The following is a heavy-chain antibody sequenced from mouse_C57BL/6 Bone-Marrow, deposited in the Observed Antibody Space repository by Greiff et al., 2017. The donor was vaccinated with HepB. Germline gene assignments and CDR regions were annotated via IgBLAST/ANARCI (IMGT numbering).Heavy chain of an antibody. V-gene: IGHV1-18*01. J-gene: IGHJ4*01. CDR1: GYTFTDYN. CDR2: INPNNGGT. D-gene: IGHD5-5*01. Sequence: EVQLQQSGPELVKPGASVKIPCKASGYTFTDYNMDWVKQSHGKSLEWIGDINPNNGGTNYNQKFKGKATLTVDKSSSTAYMELRSLTSEDTAVDYCARHYPRWGAMDYWGQGTSVTVSS. CDR3: ARHYPRWGAMDY.